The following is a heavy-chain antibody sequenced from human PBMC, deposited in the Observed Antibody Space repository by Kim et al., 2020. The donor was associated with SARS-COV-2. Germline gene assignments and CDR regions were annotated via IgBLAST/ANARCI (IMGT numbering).Heavy chain of an antibody. J-gene: IGHJ4*02. V-gene: IGHV3-9*01. CDR3: AKEIGYGSGQIDF. D-gene: IGHD6-19*01. Sequence: GSADSVKGRFTISRDNDKNSLYQQMNSLRAENTALYYCAKEIGYGSGQIDFWGQGTVVTVSS.